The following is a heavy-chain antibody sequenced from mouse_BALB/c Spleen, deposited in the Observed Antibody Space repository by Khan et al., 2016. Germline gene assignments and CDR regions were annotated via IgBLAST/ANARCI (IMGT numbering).Heavy chain of an antibody. Sequence: QVQLKQSGPGLVAPSQSLSITCTVSGFSLTRYGVHWVRQPPGKGLEWLGVIWAGGSTNYNSALMSRLSISNDNSMRQVFLKMTSLQTDDTAMYYCARGPSDYWGQGTTLTVSS. V-gene: IGHV2-9*02. CDR1: GFSLTRYG. J-gene: IGHJ2*01. CDR3: ARGPSDY. CDR2: IWAGGST.